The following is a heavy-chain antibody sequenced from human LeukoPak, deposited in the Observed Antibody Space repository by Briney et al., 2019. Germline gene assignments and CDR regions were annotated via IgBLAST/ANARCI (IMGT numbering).Heavy chain of an antibody. CDR1: GGTFSSYA. CDR3: ARDLLDPSFYNWFDP. Sequence: GASVKVPCKASGGTFSSYAISWVRQAPGQGLEWMGGIIPIFGTANYAQKFQGRVTITTDESTSTAYMELSSLRSEDTAVYYCARDLLDPSFYNWFDPWGQGTLVTVSS. J-gene: IGHJ5*02. CDR2: IIPIFGTA. D-gene: IGHD1-1*01. V-gene: IGHV1-69*05.